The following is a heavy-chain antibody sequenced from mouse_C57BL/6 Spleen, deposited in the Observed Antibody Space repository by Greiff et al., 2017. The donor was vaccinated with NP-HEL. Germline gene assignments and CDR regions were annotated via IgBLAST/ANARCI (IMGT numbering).Heavy chain of an antibody. J-gene: IGHJ2*01. CDR1: GYTFTSYW. CDR3: AREGLDY. CDR2: IDPSDSYT. Sequence: VQLQQSGAELVKPGASVKLSCKASGYTFTSYWMQWVKQRPGQGLEWIGEIDPSDSYTNYNQKFKGKATLTVDTSSSTASMQLSSLTSEDSAVYYCAREGLDYWGQGTTLTVSS. V-gene: IGHV1-50*01.